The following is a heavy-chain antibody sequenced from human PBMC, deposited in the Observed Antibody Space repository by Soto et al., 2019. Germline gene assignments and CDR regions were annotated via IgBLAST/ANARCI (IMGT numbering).Heavy chain of an antibody. Sequence: SGFTFGDYWMSWVRQAPGKGLEWVAHIKKDGSENYYVDSVTGRFTVSRDNTKNSLYLQMNSLRAEDTAVYYCAKLGSGYYTGLYFDYWGQGTLVTVSS. CDR3: AKLGSGYYTGLYFDY. J-gene: IGHJ4*02. CDR2: IKKDGSEN. D-gene: IGHD3-3*01. CDR1: GFTFGDYW. V-gene: IGHV3-7*03.